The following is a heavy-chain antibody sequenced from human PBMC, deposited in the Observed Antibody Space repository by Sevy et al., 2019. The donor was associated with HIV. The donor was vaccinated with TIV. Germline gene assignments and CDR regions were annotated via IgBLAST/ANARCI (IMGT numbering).Heavy chain of an antibody. V-gene: IGHV6-1*01. CDR2: TYYRSKWYN. CDR3: ARDNTVVKRYYYYYGMDV. J-gene: IGHJ6*02. D-gene: IGHD2-15*01. Sequence: SQTLSLTCAISGDSVSSNSAAWNWIRQSPSRGLEWLGRTYYRSKWYNDYAVSVQSRITINPDTSKNQFSLQLNSVTPEETAVYYCARDNTVVKRYYYYYGMDVWGQGTTVTVSS. CDR1: GDSVSSNSAA.